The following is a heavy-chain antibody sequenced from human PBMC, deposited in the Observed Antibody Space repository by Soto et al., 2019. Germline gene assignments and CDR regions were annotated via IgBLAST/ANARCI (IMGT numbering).Heavy chain of an antibody. D-gene: IGHD2-2*01. CDR3: ARVKDIVGVPAGNRFDP. Sequence: QVQLVQSGAEVTKPGSEVKVSCKASGGNFSSYAISWVRHAPGQVLEWMGGIIPIFGTANYAQKFQGRVTSTADEPTSTAYMELSSLRAEDTAVEDCARVKDIVGVPAGNRFDPWGQGTLVTVSS. J-gene: IGHJ5*02. V-gene: IGHV1-69*01. CDR2: IIPIFGTA. CDR1: GGNFSSYA.